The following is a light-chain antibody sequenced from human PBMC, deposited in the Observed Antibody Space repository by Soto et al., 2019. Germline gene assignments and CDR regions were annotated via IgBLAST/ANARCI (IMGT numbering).Light chain of an antibody. CDR2: EVS. CDR1: SSDVGGYNDY. V-gene: IGLV2-8*01. Sequence: LTQPPSASGSPGQSVTISCTGTSSDVGGYNDYVSWYQQHPGKAPKLMIYEVSKRPSGVPDRFSGSKSGNTASLTVSGLQADDEADYYCSSYAGSDNFVFGTGTKVTVL. J-gene: IGLJ1*01. CDR3: SSYAGSDNFV.